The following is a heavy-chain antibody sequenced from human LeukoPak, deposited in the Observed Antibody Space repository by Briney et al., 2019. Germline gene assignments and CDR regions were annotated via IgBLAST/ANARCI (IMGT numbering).Heavy chain of an antibody. J-gene: IGHJ4*02. CDR2: ISSSSRYM. D-gene: IGHD6-13*01. Sequence: PGGSLRLSCAASGFTFSNYNMNWVRQASGKGLEWVSVISSSSRYMYYADSVKGRFTISRDNAKNSLYLQMNSLRAEDTAVYYCARVSTAVSLAIDYWGQGTLVTVST. CDR1: GFTFSNYN. V-gene: IGHV3-21*06. CDR3: ARVSTAVSLAIDY.